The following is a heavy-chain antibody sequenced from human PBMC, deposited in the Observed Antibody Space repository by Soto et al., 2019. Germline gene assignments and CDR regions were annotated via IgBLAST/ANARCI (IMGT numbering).Heavy chain of an antibody. CDR2: IKSKTDGGTT. CDR3: TTDAPIVAFDI. J-gene: IGHJ3*02. Sequence: PGGALRLSCAASGFTFSNAWMSWVRQAPGKGLEWVGRIKSKTDGGTTDYAAPVKGRFTISRDDSKNTLYLQMNSLKTEDTAVYYCTTDAPIVAFDIWGQGTMVTVSS. D-gene: IGHD1-26*01. V-gene: IGHV3-15*01. CDR1: GFTFSNAW.